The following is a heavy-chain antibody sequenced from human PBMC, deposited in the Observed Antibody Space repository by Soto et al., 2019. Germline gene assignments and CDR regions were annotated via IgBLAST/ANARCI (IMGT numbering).Heavy chain of an antibody. Sequence: QVQLQQWGAGLLKPSETLSLTCAVYGGSFRGYYWCWIRQPPGKGMEWIGEINNSESTNYNPYLKSRVTISVDTSKNQFPLKLSSVTAADTGVYYWGGGWAGILFQYFVDYWGQGNLVTVS. V-gene: IGHV4-34*01. CDR3: GGGWAGILFQYFVDY. D-gene: IGHD6-19*01. J-gene: IGHJ4*02. CDR2: INNSEST. CDR1: GGSFRGYY.